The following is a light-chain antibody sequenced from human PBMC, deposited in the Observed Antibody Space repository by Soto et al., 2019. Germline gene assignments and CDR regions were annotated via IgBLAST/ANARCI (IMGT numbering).Light chain of an antibody. Sequence: DIVMTQSPDSLAMSLGARATINCKSSQSVLYSSNNKNYLAWYQQKPGQPPKLLIFWASTRESGVPDRFSGSGSGTDFALTISSLQAEDVAVYYCQQYDSSPYTFGQGTNLEIK. V-gene: IGKV4-1*01. J-gene: IGKJ2*01. CDR2: WAS. CDR3: QQYDSSPYT. CDR1: QSVLYSSNNKNY.